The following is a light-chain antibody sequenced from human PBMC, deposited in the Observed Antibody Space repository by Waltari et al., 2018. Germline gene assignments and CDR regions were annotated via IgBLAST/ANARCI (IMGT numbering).Light chain of an antibody. CDR1: QSVSKW. Sequence: DIQMTQSPSSLSASVGDRVSITCRASQSVSKWLAWYQHKPGGAPTLLIYEASTLQSGVPSRFRGSGSGTDFTLTITDLQTEDSATYYCQQYNTFSPYTFGQGTKVEI. J-gene: IGKJ2*01. CDR2: EAS. CDR3: QQYNTFSPYT. V-gene: IGKV1-5*01.